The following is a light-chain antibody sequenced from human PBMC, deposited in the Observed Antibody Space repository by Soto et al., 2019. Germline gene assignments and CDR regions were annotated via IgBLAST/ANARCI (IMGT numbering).Light chain of an antibody. CDR3: HQRQSWPRT. Sequence: DIQMTQSPSTLSASVGDRVTITCRASQSISSWLAWYQQKPGKAPKLLIYKASSLESGVPSRFSGSGSGTEFTLTISSLQPDDFAVYYCHQRQSWPRTFGQGTTVDI. CDR2: KAS. V-gene: IGKV1-5*03. CDR1: QSISSW. J-gene: IGKJ1*01.